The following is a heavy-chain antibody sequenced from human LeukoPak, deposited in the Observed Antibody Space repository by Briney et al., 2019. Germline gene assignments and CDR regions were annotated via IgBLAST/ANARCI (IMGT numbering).Heavy chain of an antibody. CDR2: ICWNSGST. V-gene: IGHV3-9*01. CDR3: AKDIYCSGGSCYYYYYGMDV. Sequence: GRSLRLSCAASGFTFDDYAMHWGRQAPGGGLEWVSGICWNSGSTGYADSVRGRFTISRDNAKNAIYLQMNSLRAEDTALYYCAKDIYCSGGSCYYYYYGMDVRGQGTLVTVSS. J-gene: IGHJ6*02. D-gene: IGHD2-15*01. CDR1: GFTFDDYA.